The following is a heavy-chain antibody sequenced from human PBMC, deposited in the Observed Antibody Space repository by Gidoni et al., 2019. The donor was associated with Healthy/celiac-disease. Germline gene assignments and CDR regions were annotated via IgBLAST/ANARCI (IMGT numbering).Heavy chain of an antibody. CDR1: GYTFTSYA. J-gene: IGHJ4*02. V-gene: IGHV1-3*01. Sequence: QVQLVQSGAEVKKPGASVKVSCKASGYTFTSYAMHWVRQAPGQRLEWMGWINAGNGNTKYSQKFQGRVTITRDTSASTAYMKLSSLRSEDTAVYYCARGERWWLWGQGTLVTVSS. CDR3: ARGERWWL. CDR2: INAGNGNT. D-gene: IGHD2-15*01.